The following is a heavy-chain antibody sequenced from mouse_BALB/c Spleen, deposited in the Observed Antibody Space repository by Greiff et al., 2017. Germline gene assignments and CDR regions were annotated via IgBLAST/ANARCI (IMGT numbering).Heavy chain of an antibody. Sequence: QVQLKESGAELVRPGTSVKVSCKASGYAFTNYLIECVKQRPGQGLEWIGVINPGSGGTNYNEKFKGKATLTADKSSSTAYMQLSSLTSDDSAVYFCARRNGNYLYYAMDYWGQGTSVTVSS. CDR1: GYAFTNYL. CDR3: ARRNGNYLYYAMDY. D-gene: IGHD2-1*01. V-gene: IGHV1-54*01. J-gene: IGHJ4*01. CDR2: INPGSGGT.